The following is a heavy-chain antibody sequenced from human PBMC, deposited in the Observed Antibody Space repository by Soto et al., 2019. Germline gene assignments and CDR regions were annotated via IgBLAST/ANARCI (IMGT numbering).Heavy chain of an antibody. CDR1: GGSISSYY. D-gene: IGHD6-19*01. Sequence: SETLSLTCTVSGGSISSYYWSWIRQPPGKGLEWIGYIYYSGSTNYNPSLKSRVTISVDTSKDQFSLKLSSVTAADTAVYYCARRYSSGFDYWGQGTLVTVSS. J-gene: IGHJ4*02. CDR3: ARRYSSGFDY. CDR2: IYYSGST. V-gene: IGHV4-59*01.